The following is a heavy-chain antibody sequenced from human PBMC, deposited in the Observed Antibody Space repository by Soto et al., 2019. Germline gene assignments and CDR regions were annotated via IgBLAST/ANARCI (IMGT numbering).Heavy chain of an antibody. CDR1: GFTFSSYA. J-gene: IGHJ4*02. CDR3: ARGQSGY. D-gene: IGHD6-19*01. V-gene: IGHV3-30-3*01. CDR2: ISYDGSNK. Sequence: WGSLRLSCAASGFTFSSYAMHWVRQAPGKGLEWVAVISYDGSNKYYADSVKGRFTISRDNSKNTLYLQMNSLRAEDTAVYYCARGQSGYWGKGTLVSVSA.